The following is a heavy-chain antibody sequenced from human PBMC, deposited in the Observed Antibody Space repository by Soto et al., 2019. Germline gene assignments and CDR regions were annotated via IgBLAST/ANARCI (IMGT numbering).Heavy chain of an antibody. CDR2: TLYDGSDE. CDR1: GFTFNIYT. D-gene: IGHD3-16*02. Sequence: PGGSLRLSCAGSGFTFNIYTMHWVRQAPGKGLEWVAVTLYDGSDEHYADSVKGRFTISRDNSKSTMSLQMSGLRGDDTAVYFCARSRIGGPIVRGYHYAMDVWGRGTTVTVSS. CDR3: ARSRIGGPIVRGYHYAMDV. V-gene: IGHV3-30*03. J-gene: IGHJ6*02.